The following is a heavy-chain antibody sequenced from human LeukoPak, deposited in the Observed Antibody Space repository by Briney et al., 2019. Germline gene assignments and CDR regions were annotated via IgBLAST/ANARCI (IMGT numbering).Heavy chain of an antibody. J-gene: IGHJ4*02. CDR3: ARMSSSSWYVCDY. D-gene: IGHD6-13*01. V-gene: IGHV3-7*01. CDR2: IKQDGGEK. Sequence: GGSLRLSCAASGFTFTNYWMTWVRQAPGKGLEWVANIKQDGGEKYYVDSVQGRFTISRDNAKNSLYLQMNSLRVEDTAVYYCARMSSSSWYVCDYWGQGTLVTVSS. CDR1: GFTFTNYW.